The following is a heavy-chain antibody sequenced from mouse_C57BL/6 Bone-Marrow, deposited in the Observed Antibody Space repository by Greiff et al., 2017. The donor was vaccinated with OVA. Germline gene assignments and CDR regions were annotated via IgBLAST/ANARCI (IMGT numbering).Heavy chain of an antibody. J-gene: IGHJ3*01. D-gene: IGHD3-2*02. V-gene: IGHV1-64*01. CDR3: ARRGDSSGPWFAY. CDR2: IHPNSGST. CDR1: GYTFTSYW. Sequence: VQLQQSGAELVKPGASVKLSCKASGYTFTSYWMHWVKQRPGQGLEWIGMIHPNSGSTNYNEKFKSKATLTVDKSSSTAYMQLSSLTAEDSAVYYGARRGDSSGPWFAYWGQGTLVTVSA.